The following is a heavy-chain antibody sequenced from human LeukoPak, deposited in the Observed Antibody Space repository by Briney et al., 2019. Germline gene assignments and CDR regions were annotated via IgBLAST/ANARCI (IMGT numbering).Heavy chain of an antibody. CDR3: ARGRVTATDGFDI. J-gene: IGHJ3*02. CDR2: INPTGGST. V-gene: IGHV1-46*01. Sequence: ASVKVSCKASGYTFTSYFIHWVRQAPGEGLEWMGIINPTGGSTRYAQKFQGRVTMTRDTSTSTVYMELSNLRSEDTAVYYCARGRVTATDGFDIWGQGTTVIVSS. D-gene: IGHD2-21*02. CDR1: GYTFTSYF.